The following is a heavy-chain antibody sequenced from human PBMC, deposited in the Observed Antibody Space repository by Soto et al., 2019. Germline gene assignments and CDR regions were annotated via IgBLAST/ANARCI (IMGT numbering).Heavy chain of an antibody. Sequence: ASVKVSCKVSGYTLTELSMHWVRQAPGKGLEWMGGFDPEDGETIYAQKFQGRVTMTEDTSTDTAYMELRSLRSEDTAVYYCATAVDTAMGDLDYWGQGTLVTVSS. D-gene: IGHD5-18*01. J-gene: IGHJ4*02. CDR3: ATAVDTAMGDLDY. CDR2: FDPEDGET. V-gene: IGHV1-24*01. CDR1: GYTLTELS.